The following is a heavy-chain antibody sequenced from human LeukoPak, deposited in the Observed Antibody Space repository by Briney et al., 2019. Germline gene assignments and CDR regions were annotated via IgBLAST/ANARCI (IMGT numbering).Heavy chain of an antibody. V-gene: IGHV1-2*02. CDR2: INPNSGGT. CDR1: GYTFTDYY. D-gene: IGHD1-26*01. Sequence: ASMKVSCKASGYTFTDYYMHWVRQAPGQGLEWMGWINPNSGGTNYAQKFQGRVTMTRDTSISTAYMELSRLRSDDTAVYYCARRVGTTPRWFDPWGQGTLVTVSS. J-gene: IGHJ5*02. CDR3: ARRVGTTPRWFDP.